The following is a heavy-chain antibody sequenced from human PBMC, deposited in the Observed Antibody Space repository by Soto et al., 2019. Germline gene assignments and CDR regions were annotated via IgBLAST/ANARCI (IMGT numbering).Heavy chain of an antibody. CDR1: VTPSTAVTG. Sequence: SETLSSPALSLVTPSTAVTGGIGSASPQGKGLEWIGQISHSGSTNYNPSLTSRVTISVDKSKNHFSLKVTSVTAADTAVYYCAARHFRSGPRTDTRLDYWGQGTQVTVSS. CDR2: ISHSGST. V-gene: IGHV4-4*02. D-gene: IGHD3-3*02. CDR3: AARHFRSGPRTDTRLDY. J-gene: IGHJ4*02.